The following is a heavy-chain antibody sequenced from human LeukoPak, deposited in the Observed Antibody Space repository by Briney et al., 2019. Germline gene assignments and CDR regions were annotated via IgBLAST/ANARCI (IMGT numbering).Heavy chain of an antibody. Sequence: GGSLRLSFTASGFTFGDYAMSWFRQAPGKGLEWVGFIRSKAYGGTTEYAASVKGRFTISRDDSKSIAYLQMNSLKIEDTAVYYCTRYSSSSGAFDYWGQGTLVTVSS. CDR3: TRYSSSSGAFDY. D-gene: IGHD6-6*01. CDR1: GFTFGDYA. CDR2: IRSKAYGGTT. V-gene: IGHV3-49*03. J-gene: IGHJ4*02.